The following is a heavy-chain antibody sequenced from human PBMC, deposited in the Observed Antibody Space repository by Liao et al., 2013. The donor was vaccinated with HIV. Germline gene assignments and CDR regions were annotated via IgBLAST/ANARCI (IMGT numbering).Heavy chain of an antibody. J-gene: IGHJ4*02. V-gene: IGHV4-4*07. CDR3: ARGPGHFDY. Sequence: QVLLHESGPGLVKPSETLSLTCSVSGGSISGYYWSWIRQPAGKGLEWIGRISAGGGTNYNPSLKSRLTMSVDTSKNQFSLNLNSVTAADTAVYYCARGPGHFDYWGQGTLVAVS. CDR1: GGSISGYY. D-gene: IGHD1-1*01. CDR2: ISAGGGT.